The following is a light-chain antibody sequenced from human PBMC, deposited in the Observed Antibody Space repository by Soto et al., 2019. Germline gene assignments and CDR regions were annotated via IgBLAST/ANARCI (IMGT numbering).Light chain of an antibody. Sequence: EIVMTQSPLSLSVTPGEPASISCRSSQSLLHSNGYNYLDWYLQKPGQTPQLLIYLGSNRASGVPDRFSGSGSGTDFTLEISSVEAEDVGVYYCMQALQTWTFGQGTKVEIK. CDR2: LGS. CDR3: MQALQTWT. CDR1: QSLLHSNGYNY. V-gene: IGKV2-28*01. J-gene: IGKJ1*01.